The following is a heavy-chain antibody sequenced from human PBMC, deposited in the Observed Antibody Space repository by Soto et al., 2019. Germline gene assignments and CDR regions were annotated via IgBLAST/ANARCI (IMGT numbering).Heavy chain of an antibody. V-gene: IGHV1-2*02. CDR2: INPNSGGT. J-gene: IGHJ6*02. Sequence: SVKVPCRSSVYTFTGYYMHLVRQAPGQGLEWMGWINPNSGGTNYEQKFQGRVTMTRDTSISTAYMELSRLSSDDTAVYYCADIWSGYRPVHTPPLDVWGQGTTVTVSS. CDR1: VYTFTGYY. CDR3: ADIWSGYRPVHTPPLDV. D-gene: IGHD3-3*01.